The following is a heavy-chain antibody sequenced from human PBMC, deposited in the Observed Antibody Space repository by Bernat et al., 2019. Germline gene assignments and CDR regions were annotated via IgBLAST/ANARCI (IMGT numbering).Heavy chain of an antibody. J-gene: IGHJ6*02. D-gene: IGHD2-2*01. CDR2: ISAYNANT. V-gene: IGHV1-18*01. Sequence: QVQLVQSGAEVKKPGASVKVSCKASGYSFTSYGISWVRQAPGQGLEWMGWISAYNANTNYAQKLQGRVTMTTDTSTNTAYMELRSLRSDATAVYSCARDFACTSTSCSRPVGYAMDVWDQGTTVTVSS. CDR1: GYSFTSYG. CDR3: ARDFACTSTSCSRPVGYAMDV.